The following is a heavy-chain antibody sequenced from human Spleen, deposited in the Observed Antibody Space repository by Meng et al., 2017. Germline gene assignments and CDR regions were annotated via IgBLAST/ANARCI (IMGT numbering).Heavy chain of an antibody. Sequence: VQLQQWGAGLLKRSETLPLTCAVFGGSLSGYSSNWFLQPPGKGLGWIGGRDHFGNTIYNPALKGRLTISVDTSKKQISLRLPSVIAADTAVYYCVYFWGGYFTSGQGTLVTVSS. CDR2: RDHFGNT. J-gene: IGHJ5*02. D-gene: IGHD3-3*01. CDR1: GGSLSGYS. V-gene: IGHV4-34*01. CDR3: VYFWGGYFT.